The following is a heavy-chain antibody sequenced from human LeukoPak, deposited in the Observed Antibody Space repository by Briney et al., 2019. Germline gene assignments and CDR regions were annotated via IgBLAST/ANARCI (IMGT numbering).Heavy chain of an antibody. Sequence: PSETLSLTCSVSGDSISTYYWSWIRQPPGKGLEWIGYVYYSGGTNYNPSLRSRVTISVDTSKNQFSLKLTSVTAADTAVYYCARRLAVTGRYYFDYWGPGTLVTVSS. V-gene: IGHV4-59*08. CDR2: VYYSGGT. CDR1: GDSISTYY. D-gene: IGHD6-19*01. CDR3: ARRLAVTGRYYFDY. J-gene: IGHJ4*02.